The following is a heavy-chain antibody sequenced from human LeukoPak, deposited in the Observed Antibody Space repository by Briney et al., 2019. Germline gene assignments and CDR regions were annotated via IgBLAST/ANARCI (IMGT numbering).Heavy chain of an antibody. Sequence: SETLSLTCTVSGYSISSGYYWGWIRQPPGKGLEWIGSIYHSGSTYYNPSLKSQVTISVDTSKNQFSLKLSSVTAADTAVYYCARVAYEGWFDPWGQGTLVTVSS. J-gene: IGHJ5*02. CDR2: IYHSGST. V-gene: IGHV4-38-2*02. CDR3: ARVAYEGWFDP. D-gene: IGHD2-8*01. CDR1: GYSISSGYY.